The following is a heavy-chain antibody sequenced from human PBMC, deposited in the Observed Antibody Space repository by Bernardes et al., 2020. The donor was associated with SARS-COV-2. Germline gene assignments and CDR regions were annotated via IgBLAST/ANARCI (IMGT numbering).Heavy chain of an antibody. Sequence: SETLSLTCAVYGGSFSGYWSWIRQPPGKGLEWIGEINHSGGTKYNPSLKSRVSISVDTSKNQFSLRLNSVTAADTAVYYCTRHGGRHFDFCDQGTLVTVSS. CDR1: GGSFSGY. D-gene: IGHD2-15*01. J-gene: IGHJ4*02. V-gene: IGHV4-34*01. CDR3: TRHGGRHFDF. CDR2: INHSGGT.